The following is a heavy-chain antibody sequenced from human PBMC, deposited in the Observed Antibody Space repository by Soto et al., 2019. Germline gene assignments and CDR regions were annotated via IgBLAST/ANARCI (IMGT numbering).Heavy chain of an antibody. CDR2: IDPSDSYT. V-gene: IGHV5-10-1*01. CDR1: GYSFTSYW. J-gene: IGHJ5*02. CDR3: ARHVVDIVVVPAAPPDNWFDP. Sequence: GESLKISCKGSGYSFTSYWISWVRQMPGKGLEWMGRIDPSDSYTNYSPSVQGHVTISADKSISAAYLQWSSLKASDTAMYYCARHVVDIVVVPAAPPDNWFDPWGQGTLVTVSS. D-gene: IGHD2-2*01.